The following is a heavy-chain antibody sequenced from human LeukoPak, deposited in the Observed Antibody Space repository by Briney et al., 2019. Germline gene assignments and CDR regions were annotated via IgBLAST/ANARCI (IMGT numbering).Heavy chain of an antibody. CDR1: GYTFSDYY. CDR2: INPNSGDT. V-gene: IGHV1-2*02. CDR3: ARARYRLAETYIDY. J-gene: IGHJ4*02. Sequence: ASVKVSCKTSGYTFSDYYIHWIRQAPGQGLEWVGWINPNSGDTDYAQKFQGRVTVTRDTSISTAYMELGRLRSDDTAVYYCARARYRLAETYIDYWGQGTLVTVSS. D-gene: IGHD3-16*01.